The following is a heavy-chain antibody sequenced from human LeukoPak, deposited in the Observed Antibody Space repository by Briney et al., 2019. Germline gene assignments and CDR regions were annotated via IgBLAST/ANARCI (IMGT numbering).Heavy chain of an antibody. J-gene: IGHJ4*02. V-gene: IGHV3-74*01. CDR3: EKTGGNLVWGIFTPHY. CDR1: GFTFSSYW. CDR2: INSDGSST. D-gene: IGHD3-16*01. Sequence: GGSLRLSCAASGFTFSSYWMHWVRQAPGKGLVWVSRINSDGSSTSYADSVKGRFTISRDNAKNTLYLQMNSLRAEDTAVYYCEKTGGNLVWGIFTPHYWAKEPLVTVSS.